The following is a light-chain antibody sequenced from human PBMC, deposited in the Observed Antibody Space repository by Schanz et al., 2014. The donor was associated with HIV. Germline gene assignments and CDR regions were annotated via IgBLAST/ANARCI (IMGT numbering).Light chain of an antibody. Sequence: EIVLTQSPGTLSLSPGERATLSCRASQSVSSSYFAWYQQKAGQAPRLLIYDASTRATGIPARFSGRGSGTEFTLTISSLQSEDFAVYYCQQRSNWPPYTFGQGTKLEIK. CDR1: QSVSSSY. CDR2: DAS. J-gene: IGKJ2*01. CDR3: QQRSNWPPYT. V-gene: IGKV3D-20*02.